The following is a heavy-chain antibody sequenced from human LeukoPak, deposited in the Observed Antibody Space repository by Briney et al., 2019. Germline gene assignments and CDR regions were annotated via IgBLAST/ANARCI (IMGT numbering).Heavy chain of an antibody. CDR1: GGTLSTYG. CDR2: IIPILDFS. V-gene: IGHV1-69*04. J-gene: IGHJ4*02. Sequence: ASVKVSCKASGGTLSTYGISWVRQAPGQGLEWMGRIIPILDFSSYAQNFQGRVTITADKITNTVYLELSSLRSEDTAVFYSATDRWEEQRLLYYFDSWGQGTQVTVSS. CDR3: ATDRWEEQRLLYYFDS. D-gene: IGHD6-25*01.